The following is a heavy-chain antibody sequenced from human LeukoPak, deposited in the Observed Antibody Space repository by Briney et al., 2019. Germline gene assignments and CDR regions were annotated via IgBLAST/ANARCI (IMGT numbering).Heavy chain of an antibody. Sequence: PGGSLRLSCAASGFTFSSYSMNWVRQAPGKGLEWVSSISSSSSYIYYADSVKGRFTISRDDAKNSLYLQMNSLRAEDTAVYYCARDTGVYNHYYYLSDYGMDVWGQGTTVTVSS. CDR3: ARDTGVYNHYYYLSDYGMDV. CDR2: ISSSSSYI. D-gene: IGHD2/OR15-2a*01. J-gene: IGHJ6*02. CDR1: GFTFSSYS. V-gene: IGHV3-21*01.